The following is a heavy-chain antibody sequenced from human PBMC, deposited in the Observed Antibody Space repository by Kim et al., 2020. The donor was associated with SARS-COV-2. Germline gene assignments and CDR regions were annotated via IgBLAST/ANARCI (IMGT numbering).Heavy chain of an antibody. CDR3: ARHPFIVVVPAPRQDFDY. V-gene: IGHV5-10-1*01. D-gene: IGHD2-2*01. CDR2: IDPSDSYT. Sequence: GESLKISCKGSGYSFTSYWISWVRQMPGKGLEWMGRIDPSDSYTNYSPSFQGHVTISADKSISTAYLQWSSLKASDTAMYYCARHPFIVVVPAPRQDFDYWGQGTLVTVSS. CDR1: GYSFTSYW. J-gene: IGHJ4*02.